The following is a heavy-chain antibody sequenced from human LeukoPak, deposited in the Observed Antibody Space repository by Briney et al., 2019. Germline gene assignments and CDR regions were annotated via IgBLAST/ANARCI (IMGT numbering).Heavy chain of an antibody. CDR1: GFTFSSYE. Sequence: GGSLRLSCAASGFTFSSYEMNWVRQAPGKGLEWVSYISSSGSTIYYADSVKGRFTISRDNAKNSLYLQMNSLRAEDTAVYYCARDMIPAAIYYYYYGMDVWSQGTTVTVSS. D-gene: IGHD2-2*01. V-gene: IGHV3-48*03. J-gene: IGHJ6*02. CDR3: ARDMIPAAIYYYYYGMDV. CDR2: ISSSGSTI.